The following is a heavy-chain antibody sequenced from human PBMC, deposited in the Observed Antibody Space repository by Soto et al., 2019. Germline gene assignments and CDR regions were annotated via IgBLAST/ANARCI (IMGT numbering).Heavy chain of an antibody. D-gene: IGHD2-8*02. CDR3: ARAVLAGDSDY. Sequence: SETLSLTCTVSGGSISSGDYYWSWIRQPPGKGLEWIGYIYYSGSTYYNPSLKSRVTISVDTSKNQFSLKLSSVTAADTAVYYCARAVLAGDSDYWGQGTLVTVSS. V-gene: IGHV4-30-4*01. CDR2: IYYSGST. J-gene: IGHJ4*02. CDR1: GGSISSGDYY.